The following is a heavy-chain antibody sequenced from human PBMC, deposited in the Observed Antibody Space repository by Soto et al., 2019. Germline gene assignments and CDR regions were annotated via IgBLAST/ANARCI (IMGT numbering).Heavy chain of an antibody. D-gene: IGHD3-10*01. CDR2: ISSSSSYI. V-gene: IGHV3-21*01. CDR3: ARDTYFYGSGSYGP. Sequence: EVQLVESGGGLVKPGGSLRLSCAASGFTFSSYSMNWVRQAPGKGLEWVSSISSSSSYIYYADSVKGRFTISRDNAKNSLYLQMNSLRAEDTTVYYCARDTYFYGSGSYGPWGQGTLVTVSS. CDR1: GFTFSSYS. J-gene: IGHJ5*02.